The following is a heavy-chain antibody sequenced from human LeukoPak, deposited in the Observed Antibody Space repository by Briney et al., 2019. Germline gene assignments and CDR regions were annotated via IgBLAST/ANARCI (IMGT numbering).Heavy chain of an antibody. Sequence: GGSLRLSCAASGFTFSSYWMSWVRQAPGKGLEWVANIKQDGSEKYYVDSVKGRFTISRDNAKNSLYLQMNSLRAEDTAVYYCAGDRDYGDYPPDYWGQGTLVTVSS. V-gene: IGHV3-7*04. CDR1: GFTFSSYW. D-gene: IGHD4-17*01. CDR3: AGDRDYGDYPPDY. CDR2: IKQDGSEK. J-gene: IGHJ4*02.